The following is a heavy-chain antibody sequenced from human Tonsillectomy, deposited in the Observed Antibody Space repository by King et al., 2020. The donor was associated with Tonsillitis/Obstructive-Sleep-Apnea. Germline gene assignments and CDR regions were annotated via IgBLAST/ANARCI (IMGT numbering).Heavy chain of an antibody. J-gene: IGHJ3*02. CDR1: GFTFSTYS. D-gene: IGHD2-15*01. V-gene: IGHV3-21*01. Sequence: VQLVESGGGLVRPGGSLRLSCAASGFTFSTYSMNWVRQAPGKGLEWVSSISSSSSYIYYADSVKGRFTISRVNAKNSLYLQMNSLRAEDTAVYYCARKYCSGGSCYPIDAFDIWGQGTMVTVSS. CDR2: ISSSSSYI. CDR3: ARKYCSGGSCYPIDAFDI.